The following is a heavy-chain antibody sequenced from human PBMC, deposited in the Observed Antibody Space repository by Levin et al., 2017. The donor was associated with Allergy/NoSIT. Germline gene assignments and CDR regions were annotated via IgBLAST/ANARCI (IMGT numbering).Heavy chain of an antibody. V-gene: IGHV3-30-3*01. CDR2: ISYDGSNK. CDR1: GFTFSSYA. CDR3: ARDPPITLVRGVITPYYFDY. J-gene: IGHJ4*02. Sequence: PGGSLRLSCAASGFTFSSYAMHWVRQAPGKGLEWVAVISYDGSNKYYADSVKGRFTISRDNSKNTLYLQMNSLRPEDTAVYYCARDPPITLVRGVITPYYFDYWGQGTLVTVSS. D-gene: IGHD3-10*01.